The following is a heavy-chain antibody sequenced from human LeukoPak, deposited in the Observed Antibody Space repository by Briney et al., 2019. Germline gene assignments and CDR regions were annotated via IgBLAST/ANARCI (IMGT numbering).Heavy chain of an antibody. J-gene: IGHJ6*04. Sequence: TSETLSLTCTVSGGSVSSGSYYWSWIRQPPGKGLEWVGYSYHSGITNYNPSLKSRVTISVDTSKNQFSLKVTSVTAADTAVYYCARDRGYTVPYYYGMDVWGKGTTVTVSS. CDR1: GGSVSSGSYY. CDR3: ARDRGYTVPYYYGMDV. V-gene: IGHV4-61*01. D-gene: IGHD5-24*01. CDR2: SYHSGIT.